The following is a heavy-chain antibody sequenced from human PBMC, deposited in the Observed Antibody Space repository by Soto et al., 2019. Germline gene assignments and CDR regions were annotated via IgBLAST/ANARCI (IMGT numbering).Heavy chain of an antibody. V-gene: IGHV4-59*01. D-gene: IGHD3-22*01. CDR3: ARFSPPRKSYDSNPGWFDP. J-gene: IGHJ5*02. CDR1: GGSLNSYY. CDR2: VSSTGST. Sequence: ASETLSLTCTVSGGSLNSYYWTWIRQSPGKGLEWIGYVSSTGSTNYNPSLKSRLTMSLDTSTNEVSLSLTSVTAADAAVYFCARFSPPRKSYDSNPGWFDPWGQGMMVTVS.